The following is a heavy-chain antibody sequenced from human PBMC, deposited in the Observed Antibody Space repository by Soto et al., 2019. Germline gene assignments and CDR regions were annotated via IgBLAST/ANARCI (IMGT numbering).Heavy chain of an antibody. CDR3: VRIFGSPDAFDI. D-gene: IGHD3-3*01. CDR1: GFTLSDHY. J-gene: IGHJ3*02. V-gene: IGHV3-72*01. CDR2: TRNKRNGFTT. Sequence: EVQLVESGGGLVQPGGSLRLSCAVSGFTLSDHYMDWVRQAPGKGLEWVGRTRNKRNGFTTHYAASVRGRFSISRDDSNNSVYLQMSSLETEDTAVYYCVRIFGSPDAFDIWGQGTMVIVSS.